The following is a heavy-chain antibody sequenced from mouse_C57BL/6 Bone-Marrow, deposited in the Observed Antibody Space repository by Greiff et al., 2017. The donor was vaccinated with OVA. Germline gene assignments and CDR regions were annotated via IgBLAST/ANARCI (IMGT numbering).Heavy chain of an antibody. J-gene: IGHJ2*01. CDR3: ARRGAITTTGNFDY. CDR1: GFTFSSYG. D-gene: IGHD1-1*01. V-gene: IGHV5-6*02. Sequence: EVMLVESGGDLVKPGGSLKLSCAASGFTFSSYGMSWVRQTPDKRLEWVATISSGGSYTYYPDSVKGRFTISRDNAKNTLYLQMSSLKSEDTAMYYCARRGAITTTGNFDYWGQGTTLTVSS. CDR2: ISSGGSYT.